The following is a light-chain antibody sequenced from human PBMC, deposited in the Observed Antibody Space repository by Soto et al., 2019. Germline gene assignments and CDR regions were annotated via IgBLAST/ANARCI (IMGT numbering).Light chain of an antibody. CDR2: DVS. Sequence: DIHMTQAPSTLSASVVARVTITCRASQSISNWLAWYQQKPGKAPRLLIYDVSSLESGVPSRFSGSGSGTEFTLTINSLQPDDFATYYCQQYNTYSGTFGQGTKVDIK. V-gene: IGKV1-5*01. CDR3: QQYNTYSGT. CDR1: QSISNW. J-gene: IGKJ1*01.